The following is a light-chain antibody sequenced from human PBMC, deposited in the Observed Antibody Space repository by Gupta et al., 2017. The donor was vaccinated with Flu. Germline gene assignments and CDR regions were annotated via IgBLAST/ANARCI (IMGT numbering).Light chain of an antibody. CDR2: GVT. J-gene: IGLJ2*01. CDR1: SSDIGSYNY. Sequence: QSALTQPASVSGSPGQSITISCTGTSSDIGSYNYVSWYQQHPGKAPKLLIYGVTNRPSGVSNRFSGSKSGDTASLTISGLQAEDEAEYYCSSCTISTTVVFGGGTKLTVL. V-gene: IGLV2-14*01. CDR3: SSCTISTTVV.